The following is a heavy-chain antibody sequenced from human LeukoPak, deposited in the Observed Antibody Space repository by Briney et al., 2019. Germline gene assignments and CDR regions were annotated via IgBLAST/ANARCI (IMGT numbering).Heavy chain of an antibody. CDR1: GFTFSDYY. V-gene: IGHV3-11*05. Sequence: GGSLRLSCAASGFTFSDYYMSWIRQAPGKGLEWVSYISSSSSYTNYTDSVKGRFTISRDNAKNSLYLQMNSLRADDTAVYYCARDGGDYYDSSGYPFHHWGQGTLVTVSS. CDR2: ISSSSSYT. CDR3: ARDGGDYYDSSGYPFHH. J-gene: IGHJ1*01. D-gene: IGHD3-22*01.